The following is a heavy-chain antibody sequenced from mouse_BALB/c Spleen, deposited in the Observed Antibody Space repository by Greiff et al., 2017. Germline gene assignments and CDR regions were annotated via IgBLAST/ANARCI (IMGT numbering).Heavy chain of an antibody. J-gene: IGHJ3*01. CDR3: AREGDGPAWFAY. CDR2: ISYSGST. V-gene: IGHV3-2*02. D-gene: IGHD2-3*01. Sequence: EVQLVESGPGLVKPSQSLSLTCTVTGYSITSDYAWNWIRQFPGNKLEWMGYISYSGSTSYNPSLKSRISITRDTSKNQFFLQLNSVTTEDTATYYCAREGDGPAWFAYWGQGTLVTVSA. CDR1: GYSITSDYA.